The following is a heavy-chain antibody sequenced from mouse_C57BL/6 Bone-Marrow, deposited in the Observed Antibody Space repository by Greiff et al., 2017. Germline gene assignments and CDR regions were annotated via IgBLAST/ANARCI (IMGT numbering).Heavy chain of an antibody. J-gene: IGHJ3*01. V-gene: IGHV1-5*01. CDR1: GYTFPSYW. CDR2: LYPGNSDT. D-gene: IGHD3-1*01. CDR3: TGLKHRWFAY. Sequence: EVQLQQSGTVLARPGASVQMSCKTSGYTFPSYWMHWVKQRPGQGLEWIGALYPGNSDTRYNQKFKGKAKLTAVTSAITAYMELSSLTNEDSAVYYWTGLKHRWFAYWGQGTLVTVSA.